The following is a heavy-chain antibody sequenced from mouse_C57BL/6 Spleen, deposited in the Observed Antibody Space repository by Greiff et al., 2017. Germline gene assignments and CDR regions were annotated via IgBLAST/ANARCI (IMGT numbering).Heavy chain of an antibody. J-gene: IGHJ2*01. Sequence: VQLQQSGAELVRPGTSVKVSCKASGYAFTNYLIEWVKQRPGQGLEWIGVINPGSGGTNYNEKFKGKATLTADKSSSTVYMQLSSLTSEDSAVYICARWGDYFDYWGQGTTLTVSA. CDR2: INPGSGGT. CDR1: GYAFTNYL. CDR3: ARWGDYFDY. V-gene: IGHV1-54*01.